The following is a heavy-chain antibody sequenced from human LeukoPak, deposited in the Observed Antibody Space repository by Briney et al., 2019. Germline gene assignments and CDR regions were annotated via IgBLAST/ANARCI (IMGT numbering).Heavy chain of an antibody. J-gene: IGHJ4*02. V-gene: IGHV3-30*18. CDR2: ISYDGSHK. CDR3: TKDEAVAGFDY. Sequence: GGSLRLSCVASGFTFSDYGMHWVRQAPGKGLEWVALISYDGSHKDYTDSVKGRFTISRDNSKNTLYLQMSSLEPEDTAVYYCTKDEAVAGFDYWGQGTLVTVPS. D-gene: IGHD6-19*01. CDR1: GFTFSDYG.